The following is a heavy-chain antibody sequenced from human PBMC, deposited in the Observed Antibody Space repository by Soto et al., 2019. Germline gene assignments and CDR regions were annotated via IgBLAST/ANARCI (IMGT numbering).Heavy chain of an antibody. CDR3: ARGIAAAGYYYGMDV. CDR2: IYWDDDK. CDR1: GFSLSSSAVGVG. J-gene: IGHJ6*02. V-gene: IGHV2-5*02. D-gene: IGHD6-13*01. Sequence: SGPTLVNPTQTLTLTCTFSGFSLSSSAVGVGVGWIRQPPGKALEWLALIYWDDDKRYSPSLKSRLTITKDTSQNQVVLTMTNMDAVDTATYYCARGIAAAGYYYGMDVWGQGTTVTVSS.